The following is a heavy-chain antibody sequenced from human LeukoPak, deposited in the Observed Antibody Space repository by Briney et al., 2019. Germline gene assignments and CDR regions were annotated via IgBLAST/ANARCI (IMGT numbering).Heavy chain of an antibody. CDR3: AKDYYGSGSHLTGMDV. J-gene: IGHJ6*02. Sequence: PGRSLRLSCAASGFTFSSYVIHWVRQAPGKGLEWVTMISYDGSNKYYVDSVKGRFTISRDNSKNTLYLQMNSLRAEDTALYYCAKDYYGSGSHLTGMDVWGQGTTVTVSS. CDR1: GFTFSSYV. V-gene: IGHV3-30*18. D-gene: IGHD3-10*01. CDR2: ISYDGSNK.